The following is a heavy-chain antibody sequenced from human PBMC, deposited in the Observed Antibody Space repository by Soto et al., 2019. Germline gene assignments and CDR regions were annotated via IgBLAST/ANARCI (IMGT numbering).Heavy chain of an antibody. V-gene: IGHV3-30-3*01. Sequence: PGGSLRLSCAASGFTFSSYAMHWVRQAPGKGLEWVAVISYDGSNKYYADSVKGRFTISRDNSKNTLYLQMNSLRAEDTAVYYCARGSSLVSPKKGPARGPSYVRGGGAFDIWGQGTMVT. CDR2: ISYDGSNK. J-gene: IGHJ3*02. CDR3: ARGSSLVSPKKGPARGPSYVRGGGAFDI. CDR1: GFTFSSYA. D-gene: IGHD3-10*02.